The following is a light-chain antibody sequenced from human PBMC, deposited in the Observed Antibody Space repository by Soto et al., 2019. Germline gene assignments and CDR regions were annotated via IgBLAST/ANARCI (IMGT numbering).Light chain of an antibody. CDR2: DIS. J-gene: IGKJ4*01. CDR1: QSVSIY. CDR3: QQRFAWPNS. V-gene: IGKV3-11*01. Sequence: EIVLTQSPATLSLSPGERATLSCRASQSVSIYLAWYQQRPGQTPRLLIYDISTRAAGIPARFSGSVFRTDYTLTISNLVPEDSAVYYCQQRFAWPNSFGGGTKVQI.